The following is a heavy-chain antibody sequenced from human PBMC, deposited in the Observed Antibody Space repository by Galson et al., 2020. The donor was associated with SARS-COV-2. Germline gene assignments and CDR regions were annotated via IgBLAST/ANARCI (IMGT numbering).Heavy chain of an antibody. CDR1: RYTFTGYY. Sequence: ASVQVSCKASRYTFTGYYMHWVRPAPGQGLEWMGWINPHSGGPNYAQQFQGRVTMTRDTSISTAYMGLSRLRSDDTAVYYCARAPHVAYYYDSSRAFDIWGQGTMVTVSS. CDR2: INPHSGGP. CDR3: ARAPHVAYYYDSSRAFDI. J-gene: IGHJ3*02. D-gene: IGHD3-22*01. V-gene: IGHV1-2*02.